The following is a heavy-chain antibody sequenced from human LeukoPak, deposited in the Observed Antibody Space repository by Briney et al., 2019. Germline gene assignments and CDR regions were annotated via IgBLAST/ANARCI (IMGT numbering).Heavy chain of an antibody. D-gene: IGHD4-11*01. V-gene: IGHV3-30-3*01. Sequence: PGGSLRLSCAASGFTFSSYAMHWVRQAPGKGLEWVAVISYDGSNKYYADSVKGRFTISRDNSKNTLYLQMNSLRAEDTAVYYCARSDYSNYVVPDYWGQGTLVTVSS. CDR1: GFTFSSYA. CDR2: ISYDGSNK. CDR3: ARSDYSNYVVPDY. J-gene: IGHJ4*02.